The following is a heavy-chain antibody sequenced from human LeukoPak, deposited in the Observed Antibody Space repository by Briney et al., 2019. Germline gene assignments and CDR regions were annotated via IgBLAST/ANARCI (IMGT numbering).Heavy chain of an antibody. D-gene: IGHD3-22*01. J-gene: IGHJ1*01. CDR1: GFNFSSYW. CDR2: IKSDGST. Sequence: PGGSLRLSCAASGFNFSSYWMHWVRQAPGKGLVWVSRIKSDGSTRYADSVKGRFTISRDNAKNTVSLQMNSLRAEDTGVYYCARAPSEIGGYYPEYFRHWGQGTLVTVSP. CDR3: ARAPSEIGGYYPEYFRH. V-gene: IGHV3-74*01.